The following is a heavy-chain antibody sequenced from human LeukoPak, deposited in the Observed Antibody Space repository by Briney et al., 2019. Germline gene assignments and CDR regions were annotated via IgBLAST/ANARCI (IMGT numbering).Heavy chain of an antibody. CDR2: IKSKFDGGTT. CDR1: GFTFSNAW. CDR3: ATLYSGSYKYFDY. V-gene: IGHV3-15*01. D-gene: IGHD1-26*01. J-gene: IGHJ4*02. Sequence: GGSLRLSCAASGFTFSNAWMSWVRQAPGKGLEWVGRIKSKFDGGTTDYAAPVKGTFTISRDDSKNTLFLQMNSLKTEDAAVYYCATLYSGSYKYFDYWGQGTLVTVSS.